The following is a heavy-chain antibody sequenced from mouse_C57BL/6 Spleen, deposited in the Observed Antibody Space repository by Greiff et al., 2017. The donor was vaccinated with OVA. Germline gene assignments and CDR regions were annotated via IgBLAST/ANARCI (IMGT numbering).Heavy chain of an antibody. J-gene: IGHJ3*01. Sequence: VQLQQSGPELVKPGASVKISCKASGYSFTGYFMNWVMQSHGKSLEWIGRINPYNGDTFYNQKFKGKATLTVDKSSSTAHMELRSLTSEDSAVYYCARTGGYDVGWFAYWGQGTLVTVSA. V-gene: IGHV1-20*01. CDR1: GYSFTGYF. CDR2: INPYNGDT. CDR3: ARTGGYDVGWFAY. D-gene: IGHD2-2*01.